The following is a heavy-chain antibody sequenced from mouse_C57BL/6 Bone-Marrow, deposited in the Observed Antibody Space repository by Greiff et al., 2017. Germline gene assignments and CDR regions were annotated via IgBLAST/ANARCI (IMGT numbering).Heavy chain of an antibody. D-gene: IGHD2-5*01. Sequence: VQLQQPGAELVKPGASVKMSSKASGYTFTSYWITWVKQRPGQGLEWIGDIYPGSGSTNYNEKFKSKATLTVDTSSSTAYMQLSSLTSEDSAVYYCYYSNYGLTFYFDYWGQGTTRTVSS. CDR1: GYTFTSYW. CDR3: YYSNYGLTFYFDY. J-gene: IGHJ2*01. CDR2: IYPGSGST. V-gene: IGHV1-55*01.